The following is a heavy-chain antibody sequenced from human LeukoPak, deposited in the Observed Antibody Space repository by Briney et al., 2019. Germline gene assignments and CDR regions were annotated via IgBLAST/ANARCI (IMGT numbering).Heavy chain of an antibody. J-gene: IGHJ3*02. CDR3: ARLYYYGSGSYLSGFDI. Sequence: SETLSLTCTVSGDSISSSSYYWGRIRQPPGKGLEWIGSVHHSGSTYYTPSLKSRVTISVDTTKNQFSLMLSSVTAADTAVYQCARLYYYGSGSYLSGFDIWGQGTMVTVSS. D-gene: IGHD3-10*01. CDR2: VHHSGST. V-gene: IGHV4-39*01. CDR1: GDSISSSSYY.